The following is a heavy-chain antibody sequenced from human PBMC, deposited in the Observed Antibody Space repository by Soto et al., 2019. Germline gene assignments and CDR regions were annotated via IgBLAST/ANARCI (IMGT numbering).Heavy chain of an antibody. V-gene: IGHV1-2*02. CDR2: INPNTGGT. Sequence: QVQLVQSGAEVEKPGASVKVSCKASGYTFTGYYIHWVRQAPGQGLEWMGWINPNTGGTNYAQKFQGRVTMTRDTSISTAYMELSTLKSDDAAVYYCARRMDPYSGPHLDIWGQGTMVTVSS. J-gene: IGHJ3*02. CDR1: GYTFTGYY. D-gene: IGHD1-26*01. CDR3: ARRMDPYSGPHLDI.